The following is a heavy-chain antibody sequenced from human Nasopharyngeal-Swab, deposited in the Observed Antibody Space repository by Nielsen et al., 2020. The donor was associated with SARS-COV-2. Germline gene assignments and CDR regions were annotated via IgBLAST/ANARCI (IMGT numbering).Heavy chain of an antibody. J-gene: IGHJ6*02. V-gene: IGHV1-18*01. D-gene: IGHD1-7*01. CDR3: ARILRLELRTCGMDV. CDR1: GYTFTSYG. CDR2: ISAYNGNT. Sequence: ASVKVSCKASGYTFTSYGISWVRQASGQGLEWMGWISAYNGNTNYAQKLQGRVTMTTDTSTSTAYMELRSLRSDDTAVYYCARILRLELRTCGMDVWGQGTTVTVSS.